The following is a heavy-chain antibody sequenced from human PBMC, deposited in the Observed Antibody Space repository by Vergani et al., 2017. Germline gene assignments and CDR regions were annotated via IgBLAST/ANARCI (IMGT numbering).Heavy chain of an antibody. CDR3: ALLGTTVTTLHRDWFDP. CDR1: GFTFDDYA. CDR2: ISWNSGSI. V-gene: IGHV3-9*01. J-gene: IGHJ5*02. D-gene: IGHD4-11*01. Sequence: EVQLVESGGGLVQPGRSLRLSCAASGFTFDDYAMHWVRQAPGKGLEWVSGISWNSGSIGYADSVKGRFTISRDNAKNSLYLQMNSLRAEDTAVYYCALLGTTVTTLHRDWFDPWGQGTLVTVSS.